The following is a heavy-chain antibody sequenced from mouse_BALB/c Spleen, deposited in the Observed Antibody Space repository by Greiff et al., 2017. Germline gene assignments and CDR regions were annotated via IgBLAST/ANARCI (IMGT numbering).Heavy chain of an antibody. CDR3: ARERGYGNLQRDYFDY. CDR2: ISYDGSN. CDR1: GYSITSGYY. V-gene: IGHV3-6*02. D-gene: IGHD2-1*01. Sequence: EVQRVESGPGLVKPSQSLSLTCSVTGYSITSGYYWNWIRQFPGNKLEWMGYISYDGSNNYNPSLKNRISITRDTSKNQFFLKLNSVTTEDTATYYCARERGYGNLQRDYFDYWGQGTTLTVSS. J-gene: IGHJ2*01.